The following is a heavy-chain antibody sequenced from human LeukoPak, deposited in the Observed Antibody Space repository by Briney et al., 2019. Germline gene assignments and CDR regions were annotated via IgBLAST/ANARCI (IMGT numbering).Heavy chain of an antibody. CDR2: ISSGGSTT. D-gene: IGHD6-6*01. V-gene: IGHV3-11*01. CDR1: GFTFNDHY. CDR3: AREIAADRGFDS. J-gene: IGHJ4*02. Sequence: GGSLRLSCAASGFTFNDHYMSWVRQAPGKGLECLSYISSGGSTTYYTDSVKGRFTISRDNGKNALYLQMNSLRGDDTAVYYCAREIAADRGFDSWGQGTLVTVSS.